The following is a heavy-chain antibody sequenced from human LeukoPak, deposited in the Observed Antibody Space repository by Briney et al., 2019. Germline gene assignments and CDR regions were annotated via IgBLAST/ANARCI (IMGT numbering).Heavy chain of an antibody. CDR2: IYTSGST. Sequence: SETLSLTCTVSGGSISNYYWSWIRQPAGKGLEWIGRIYTSGSTNYNPSLESRVTMSVDTSKNQFSLKLSSVTAADTAVYYCARESYSSSYLFDYWGQGTLVTVSS. J-gene: IGHJ4*02. CDR1: GGSISNYY. V-gene: IGHV4-4*07. CDR3: ARESYSSSYLFDY. D-gene: IGHD6-6*01.